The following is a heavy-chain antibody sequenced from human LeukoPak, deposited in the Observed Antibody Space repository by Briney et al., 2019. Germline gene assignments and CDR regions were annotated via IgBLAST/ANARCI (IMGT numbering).Heavy chain of an antibody. CDR2: IIPIFGTA. CDR3: ASVLWFGELLSPYLDY. Sequence: SVKVSCKASGGTFSSYAISWVRQAPGQGLEWMGRIIPIFGTANYAQKFQGRVTITTDESTSTAYMELSSLRSEDTAVYYRASVLWFGELLSPYLDYWGQGTLVTVSS. CDR1: GGTFSSYA. J-gene: IGHJ4*02. D-gene: IGHD3-10*01. V-gene: IGHV1-69*05.